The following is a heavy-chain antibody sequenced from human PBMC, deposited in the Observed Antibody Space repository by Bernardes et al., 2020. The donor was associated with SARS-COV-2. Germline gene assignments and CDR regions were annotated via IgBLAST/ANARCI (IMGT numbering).Heavy chain of an antibody. CDR2: IYSDGTT. V-gene: IGHV3-66*01. J-gene: IGHJ4*02. CDR1: GFTVSSDY. Sequence: GGSLRLSCAASGFTVSSDYMTWVRQAPGEGLEWVSIIYSDGTTLYADSVEGRFTISRDNSKNTLYLQMNSLRAEDTGLYYCATNGLSDTSSLHNWGQGTLVTVSS. CDR3: ATNGLSDTSSLHN. D-gene: IGHD3-22*01.